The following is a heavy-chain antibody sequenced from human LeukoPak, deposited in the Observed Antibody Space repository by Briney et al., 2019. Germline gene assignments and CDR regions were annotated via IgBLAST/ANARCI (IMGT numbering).Heavy chain of an antibody. CDR2: INANSGDT. CDR3: ARDFSWGVDS. J-gene: IGHJ4*02. Sequence: ASVKVSCKTSAYSFTGYFFHWIRQAPGQGLEWMGWINANSGDTKYAQQFQGRLTMTRDRSISTVYMELSRLRPDDTAVYFCARDFSWGVDSWGQGTLVTVSS. D-gene: IGHD3-10*01. CDR1: AYSFTGYF. V-gene: IGHV1-2*02.